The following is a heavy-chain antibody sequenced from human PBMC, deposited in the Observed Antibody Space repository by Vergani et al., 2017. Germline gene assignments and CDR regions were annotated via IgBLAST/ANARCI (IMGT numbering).Heavy chain of an antibody. J-gene: IGHJ6*03. CDR1: GFTFSSYG. D-gene: IGHD6-13*01. CDR3: AKDTRSSSWYRYMDV. V-gene: IGHV3-33*06. Sequence: QVQLVESGGGVVQPGRSLRLSCAASGFTFSSYGMHWVRQAPGKGLEWVAVIWYDGSNKYYADSVKGRFTISRDNSKNTLYLQMNSLRAEDTAVYYCAKDTRSSSWYRYMDVWGKGTTVTVSS. CDR2: IWYDGSNK.